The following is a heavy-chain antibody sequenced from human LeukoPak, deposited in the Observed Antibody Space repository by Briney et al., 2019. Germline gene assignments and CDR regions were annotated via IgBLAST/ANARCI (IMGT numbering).Heavy chain of an antibody. D-gene: IGHD6-13*01. Sequence: SETLFLTCTVSGGSISSYYWSWIRQPPGKGLEWIGYIYYSGSTNYNPSLKSRVTISVDTSKNQFSLKLSSVTAADTAVYYCARQSIASAVVFFDYWGQGTLVTVSS. CDR1: GGSISSYY. CDR3: ARQSIASAVVFFDY. J-gene: IGHJ4*02. V-gene: IGHV4-59*08. CDR2: IYYSGST.